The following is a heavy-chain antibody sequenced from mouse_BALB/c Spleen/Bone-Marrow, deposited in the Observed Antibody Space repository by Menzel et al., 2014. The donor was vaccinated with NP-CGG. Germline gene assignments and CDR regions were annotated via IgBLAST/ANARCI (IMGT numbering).Heavy chain of an antibody. Sequence: EVQLQQSGPELVKPGASMKISCKTSGYSFTGYTMNWVKQSHGKNLEWIGLINPYNGGTSYNQKLKGKATLTVDKSSSTAYMELSSLTSEDSAVYYCASYYGSSWYFDVWGAGTTVTVSS. D-gene: IGHD1-1*01. V-gene: IGHV1-18*01. CDR2: INPYNGGT. CDR3: ASYYGSSWYFDV. CDR1: GYSFTGYT. J-gene: IGHJ1*01.